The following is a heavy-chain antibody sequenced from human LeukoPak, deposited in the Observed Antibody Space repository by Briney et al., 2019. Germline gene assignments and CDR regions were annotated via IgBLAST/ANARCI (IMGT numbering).Heavy chain of an antibody. D-gene: IGHD3-10*01. V-gene: IGHV4-61*02. Sequence: SETLSLTCTVSGGPIISGDDCWSWIRQPAGKGLEWIGRIHASGSTHYNPSLQSRVTLSVDTSKKQIYLKLTSVTAADTAVYYCARGGSGRNNWLDPWGQGTLVTVSS. CDR1: GGPIISGDDC. J-gene: IGHJ5*02. CDR2: IHASGST. CDR3: ARGGSGRNNWLDP.